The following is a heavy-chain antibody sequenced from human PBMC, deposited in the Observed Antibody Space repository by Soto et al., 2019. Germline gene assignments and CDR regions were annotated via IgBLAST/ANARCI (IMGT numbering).Heavy chain of an antibody. D-gene: IGHD3-22*01. CDR3: ARVYDSGGSFDY. Sequence: SETLSLTCAVSGGSVSSGNYYWTWVRQPPGKALEWIGYIYYTGITTYNSSLTSRLTISVDTSKNQFSLKLSSVTAADTAVYYCARVYDSGGSFDYWGQGTLVTVSS. CDR2: IYYTGIT. V-gene: IGHV4-61*01. J-gene: IGHJ4*02. CDR1: GGSVSSGNYY.